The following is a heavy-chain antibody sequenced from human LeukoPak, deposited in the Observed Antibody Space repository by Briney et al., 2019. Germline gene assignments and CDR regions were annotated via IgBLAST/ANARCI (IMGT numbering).Heavy chain of an antibody. CDR1: GFTFSSYS. CDR2: ISSSSSYI. Sequence: GGSLRLSCAASGFTFSSYSMNWVRQAPGKGLEWVSSISSSSSYIYYADSVKGRFTISRDNAKNSLYLQMNSLRSEDTAVYYCAREMATLKKSDAFDIWGQGTMVTVSS. CDR3: AREMATLKKSDAFDI. J-gene: IGHJ3*02. D-gene: IGHD5-24*01. V-gene: IGHV3-21*04.